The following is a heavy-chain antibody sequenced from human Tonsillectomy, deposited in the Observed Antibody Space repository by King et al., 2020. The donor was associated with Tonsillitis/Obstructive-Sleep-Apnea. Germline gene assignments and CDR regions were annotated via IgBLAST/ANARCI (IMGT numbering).Heavy chain of an antibody. V-gene: IGHV3-33*01. J-gene: IGHJ3*02. D-gene: IGHD7-27*01. Sequence: VQLVESGGGVVQPGRSLRLSCAASGFTLSSFGMHWVRQAPGKGLEWVAVIWYDGTNKDYAESVKGRFTISRDNSENALYLQMNSLRDEDTALYYSARSQTGAYAFDIWGQGTTVTASS. CDR3: ARSQTGAYAFDI. CDR1: GFTLSSFG. CDR2: IWYDGTNK.